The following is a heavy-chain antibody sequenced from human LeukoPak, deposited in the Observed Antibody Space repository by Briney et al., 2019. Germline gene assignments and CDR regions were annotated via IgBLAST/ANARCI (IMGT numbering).Heavy chain of an antibody. CDR2: ISYDGSNK. CDR1: GFTFSSYG. Sequence: GGSLRLSCAASGFTFSSYGMHWVRQAPGKGREWVAVISYDGSNKYYADSVKGRFTISRDNSKNTLYLQMNSLRAEDTAVYYCAKEEPAAIVSGMDVWGQGTTVTVSS. J-gene: IGHJ6*02. D-gene: IGHD2-2*01. CDR3: AKEEPAAIVSGMDV. V-gene: IGHV3-30*18.